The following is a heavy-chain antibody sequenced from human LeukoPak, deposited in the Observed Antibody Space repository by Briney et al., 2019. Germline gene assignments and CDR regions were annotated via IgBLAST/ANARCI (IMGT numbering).Heavy chain of an antibody. D-gene: IGHD3-10*01. V-gene: IGHV4-61*02. J-gene: IGHJ3*02. Sequence: SETLSLTCTVSGDSISSGDYYWSWIRQPAGKGLEWIGRISSSGSTNYNPSLKSRVTISVDTSKNQFSLKLSSVTAADTAVYFCAREDSTYYYGSGSYYNVGHDAFDIWGQGTMVTVSS. CDR1: GDSISSGDYY. CDR2: ISSSGST. CDR3: AREDSTYYYGSGSYYNVGHDAFDI.